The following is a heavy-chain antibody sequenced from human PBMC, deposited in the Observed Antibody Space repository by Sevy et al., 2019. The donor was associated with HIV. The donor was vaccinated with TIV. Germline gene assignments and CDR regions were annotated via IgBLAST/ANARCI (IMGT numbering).Heavy chain of an antibody. CDR2: INPKSGAK. D-gene: IGHD3-3*01. V-gene: IGHV1-2*02. CDR1: GYTFSDSGYY. J-gene: IGHJ6*02. CDR3: ARESYDFWTGPVDYDYGMDV. Sequence: ASVKVSCKASGYTFSDSGYYVHWVRQAPGQGLEWMGWINPKSGAKNNAQKFQGRVTMTRDTSVSTANMELTRLTSDDTAGYYCARESYDFWTGPVDYDYGMDVWGQGTTVTVSS.